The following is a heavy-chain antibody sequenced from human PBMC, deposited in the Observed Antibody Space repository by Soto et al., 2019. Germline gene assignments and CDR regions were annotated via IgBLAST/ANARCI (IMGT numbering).Heavy chain of an antibody. CDR3: AKGVRQWLVTSDFNY. CDR2: VSHDGRNT. CDR1: GFTFSDYA. Sequence: VQLVESGGGVVQPGRSLRLSCAASGFTFSDYAMHWVRQPPGKGLEWVAVVSHDGRNTHYADAVKGRFTISRDSSKNTVSLEMTSLRAEDTAVYYCAKGVRQWLVTSDFNYWGQGALVTVSS. J-gene: IGHJ4*02. D-gene: IGHD6-19*01. V-gene: IGHV3-30*18.